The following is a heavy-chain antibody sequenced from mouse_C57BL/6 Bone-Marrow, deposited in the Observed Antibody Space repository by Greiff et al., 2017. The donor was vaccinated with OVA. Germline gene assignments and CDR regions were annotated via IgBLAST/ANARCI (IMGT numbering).Heavy chain of an antibody. CDR2: ISYDGSN. Sequence: EVKLMESGPGLVKPSQSLSLTCSVTGYSITSGYYWNWIRQFPGNKLEWMGYISYDGSNNYNPSLKNRISITRDTSKNQFFLKLNSVTTEDTATYYCARGIYDGYLWFAYWGQGTLVTVSA. V-gene: IGHV3-6*01. CDR3: ARGIYDGYLWFAY. J-gene: IGHJ3*01. D-gene: IGHD2-3*01. CDR1: GYSITSGYY.